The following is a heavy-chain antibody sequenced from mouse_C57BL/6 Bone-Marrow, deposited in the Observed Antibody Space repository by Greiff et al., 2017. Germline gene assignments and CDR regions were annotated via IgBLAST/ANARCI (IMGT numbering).Heavy chain of an antibody. CDR1: GYTFTSYG. D-gene: IGHD1-1*01. Sequence: QVQLQQSGAELARPGASVKLSCKASGYTFTSYGISWVKQRPGQGLEWIGEIYPRSGNTYYNEKFKGKATLTADKSSSTAYMELRSLTSEDSAVYFCARGYYGSSYYAMDYWGQGTSVTVSS. J-gene: IGHJ4*01. V-gene: IGHV1-81*01. CDR3: ARGYYGSSYYAMDY. CDR2: IYPRSGNT.